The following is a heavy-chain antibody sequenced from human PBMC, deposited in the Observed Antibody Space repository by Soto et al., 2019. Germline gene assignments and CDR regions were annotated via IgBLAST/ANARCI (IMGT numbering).Heavy chain of an antibody. V-gene: IGHV4-31*03. Sequence: QVQLQESGPGLVKPSQTLSLTCTVSGGSISSGGYYWSWIRQHPGKGLEWIGYIYYSGSTYYNPSLKSRXXIXVXXSKNQFSLKLSSVTAADTAVYHCARMLWLVRGYDYWGQGTLVTVSS. CDR1: GGSISSGGYY. CDR3: ARMLWLVRGYDY. D-gene: IGHD6-19*01. J-gene: IGHJ4*02. CDR2: IYYSGST.